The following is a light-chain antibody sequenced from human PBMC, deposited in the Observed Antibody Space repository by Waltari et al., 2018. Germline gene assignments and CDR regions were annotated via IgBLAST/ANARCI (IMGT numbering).Light chain of an antibody. CDR1: SSNIGGGSA. Sequence: SVLTQPPSVSGAPGQTVTISCTGSSSNIGGGSAVHWYQHLPGAAPKVLIYDNINRPSGGPYRFACSRGGTSRYLTITGLQAEEDADYYCQSCYDDLRGWVVGGGTKLTVL. V-gene: IGLV1-40*01. CDR3: QSCYDDLRGWV. J-gene: IGLJ3*02. CDR2: DNI.